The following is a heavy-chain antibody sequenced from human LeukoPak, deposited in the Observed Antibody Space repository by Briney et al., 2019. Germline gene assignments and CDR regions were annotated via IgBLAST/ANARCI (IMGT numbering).Heavy chain of an antibody. D-gene: IGHD2-15*01. J-gene: IGHJ4*02. Sequence: GESLKISCQGSGYSFNSYWSAWVRQTPGKGLEWMGVIYPGDSDTRYSPSFRGQITISADKSINTAYLRWSSLKASDTAMYYCARAYYCGGGSCKLEYWGQGTLVTVSS. V-gene: IGHV5-51*01. CDR2: IYPGDSDT. CDR1: GYSFNSYW. CDR3: ARAYYCGGGSCKLEY.